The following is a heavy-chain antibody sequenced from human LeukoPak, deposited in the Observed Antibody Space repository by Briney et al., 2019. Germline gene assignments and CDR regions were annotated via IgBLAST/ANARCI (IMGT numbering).Heavy chain of an antibody. Sequence: SETLSLTCAVSGYSISSGYYWGWIRQPPGKGLEWIGSIYHSGSTYYNPSLKSRVTISVDTSKNQFSLKLSSVTAADTAVYYCARQGWIQLWLRGYYCYYMDVWGKGTTVTVSS. CDR1: GYSISSGYY. CDR2: IYHSGST. V-gene: IGHV4-38-2*01. J-gene: IGHJ6*03. CDR3: ARQGWIQLWLRGYYCYYMDV. D-gene: IGHD5-18*01.